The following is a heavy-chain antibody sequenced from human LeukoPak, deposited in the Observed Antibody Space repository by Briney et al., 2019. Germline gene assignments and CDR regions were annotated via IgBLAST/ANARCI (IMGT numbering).Heavy chain of an antibody. CDR2: MNPNSGNT. CDR1: GYTFISFD. D-gene: IGHD2-2*01. J-gene: IGHJ4*02. Sequence: GASVKVSCKASGYTFISFDINWVRQATGQGLEWMGWMNPNSGNTGYAQKFQGRVTMTRNTSISTAYMELSSLRSEDTAVYYCARGRCVGSTNCYYFDSWGQGTLVTVSS. V-gene: IGHV1-8*01. CDR3: ARGRCVGSTNCYYFDS.